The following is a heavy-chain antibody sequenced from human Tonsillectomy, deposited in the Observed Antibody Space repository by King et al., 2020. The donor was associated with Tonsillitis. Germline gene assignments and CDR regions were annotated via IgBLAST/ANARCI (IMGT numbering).Heavy chain of an antibody. Sequence: VQLVESGGGLEQPGGSLRLSCATSGFTFTKFAMSWVRQAPGKGLEWVSGLRGSGGNTEYADSVKGRFTISRDNSENNLYLQMNSLRADDTAIYYCAKDVDEENYGSFDNWGQGTLVTVSS. V-gene: IGHV3-23*04. CDR3: AKDVDEENYGSFDN. CDR1: GFTFTKFA. D-gene: IGHD3-10*01. J-gene: IGHJ4*02. CDR2: LRGSGGNT.